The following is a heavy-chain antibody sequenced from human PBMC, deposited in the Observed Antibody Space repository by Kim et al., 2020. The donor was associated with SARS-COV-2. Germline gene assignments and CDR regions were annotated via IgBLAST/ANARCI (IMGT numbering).Heavy chain of an antibody. D-gene: IGHD1-1*01. CDR3: ATSTNWAFDH. CDR1: GFTFSTYW. J-gene: IGHJ4*02. V-gene: IGHV3-7*03. Sequence: GGSLRLSCAASGFTFSTYWMTWVRQAPGKGLEWVANIKEDGSVKHYVGSVKGRFTISRDNTKNSLYLQMNGLRSEDTAVYHCATSTNWAFDHCGQGILVT. CDR2: IKEDGSVK.